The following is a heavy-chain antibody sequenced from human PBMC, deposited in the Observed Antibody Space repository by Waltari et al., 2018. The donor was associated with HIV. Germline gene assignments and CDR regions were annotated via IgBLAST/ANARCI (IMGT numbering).Heavy chain of an antibody. CDR3: AGSRSSGSSVYYGMDV. CDR1: GGSFTSSNW. Sequence: QVQLQESGPGLVTPSGTLSLTCAVSGGSFTSSNWWRCVRQPPGHGLECIGEIYHSGSTNYNPSLKSRVTISLDKSKNQFSLKLSSVTAADTALYYCAGSRSSGSSVYYGMDVWGQGTTVTVSS. D-gene: IGHD3-22*01. J-gene: IGHJ6*02. CDR2: IYHSGST. V-gene: IGHV4-4*02.